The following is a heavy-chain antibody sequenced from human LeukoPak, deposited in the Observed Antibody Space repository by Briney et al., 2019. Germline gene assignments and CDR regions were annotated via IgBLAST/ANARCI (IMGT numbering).Heavy chain of an antibody. V-gene: IGHV4-4*02. D-gene: IGHD2-21*02. CDR2: IYHSGST. Sequence: SGTLSLTCAVSGGSISSSNWWSWVRQPPGKGLEWIGEIYHSGSTNYNPSLKSRVTISVDTSKNQFSLKLSSVTAADTAVYYCARAQPFRTGDCYSDWGQGTLVTVSS. J-gene: IGHJ4*02. CDR1: GGSISSSNW. CDR3: ARAQPFRTGDCYSD.